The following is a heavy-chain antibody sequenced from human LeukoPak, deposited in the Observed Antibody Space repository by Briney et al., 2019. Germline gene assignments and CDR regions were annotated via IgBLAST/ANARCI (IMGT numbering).Heavy chain of an antibody. Sequence: GGSLRLSCAASGFTFSSYGMHWVRQAPGKGLECVAVIWYDGSNEYYADSVKGRFTISRDNSKNTLYLQMNSLRAEDTAVYYCARARDYRGEYNEYHYYATDVWGQGTTVTVS. CDR1: GFTFSSYG. CDR2: IWYDGSNE. CDR3: ARARDYRGEYNEYHYYATDV. V-gene: IGHV3-33*01. J-gene: IGHJ6*02. D-gene: IGHD2-21*01.